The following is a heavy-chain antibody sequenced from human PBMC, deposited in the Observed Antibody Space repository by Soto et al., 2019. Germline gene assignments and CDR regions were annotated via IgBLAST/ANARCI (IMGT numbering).Heavy chain of an antibody. CDR1: GASFSGYY. CDR3: ARLGAARQNCYYCYYMDV. CDR2: INHSVST. V-gene: IGHV4-34*01. J-gene: IGHJ6*03. Sequence: PSETLSLTCAVYGASFSGYYCSWIRQPPGKGLEWIGEINHSVSTNYNPSLKSRVTISVDTSKNQFSLKLSSVTAADTAVYYCARLGAARQNCYYCYYMDVWGKGTTVTVSS. D-gene: IGHD2-15*01.